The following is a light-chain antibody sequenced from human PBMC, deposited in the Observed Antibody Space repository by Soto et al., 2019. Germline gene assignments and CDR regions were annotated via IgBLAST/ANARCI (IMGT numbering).Light chain of an antibody. CDR1: SSDVGGSNF. CDR3: SSYTSNNTQV. J-gene: IGLJ1*01. CDR2: EVS. Sequence: QSVLTQPASVSDSPGQSITISCTGTSSDVGGSNFVSWYQQHPGKPPKLMIFEVSNRPSGVSNRFSGSKSGNTASLTISGLQAEDEADYYCSSYTSNNTQVFGTGTKVTVL. V-gene: IGLV2-14*01.